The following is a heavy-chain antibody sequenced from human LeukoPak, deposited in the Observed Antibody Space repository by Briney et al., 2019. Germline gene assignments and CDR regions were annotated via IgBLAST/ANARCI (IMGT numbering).Heavy chain of an antibody. CDR1: GFTVSSNY. Sequence: PGGSLRLSCAASGFTVSSNYMSWVRQAPGKGLEWVSVIYSGGSTYYADSVKGRFTISRDNSKNTLYLQMNSLRAEDTAVYYCARVKYDFWSGSPHWFDPWGQGTLVTVSS. CDR2: IYSGGST. CDR3: ARVKYDFWSGSPHWFDP. V-gene: IGHV3-53*01. J-gene: IGHJ5*02. D-gene: IGHD3-3*01.